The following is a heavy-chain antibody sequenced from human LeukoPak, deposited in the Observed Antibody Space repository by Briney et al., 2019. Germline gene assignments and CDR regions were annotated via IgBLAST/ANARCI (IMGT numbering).Heavy chain of an antibody. V-gene: IGHV3-23*01. CDR2: ISGSGGST. Sequence: GGSLRLSCAASGSTFSSYAMSWVRQAPGKGLEWVSTISGSGGSTYYADSVKGRFTISRDNSKNTLYLQMNSLRAEDTAVYYCAKGDDSSGNYSYWGQGTLVTVSS. CDR3: AKGDDSSGNYSY. CDR1: GSTFSSYA. D-gene: IGHD3-22*01. J-gene: IGHJ4*02.